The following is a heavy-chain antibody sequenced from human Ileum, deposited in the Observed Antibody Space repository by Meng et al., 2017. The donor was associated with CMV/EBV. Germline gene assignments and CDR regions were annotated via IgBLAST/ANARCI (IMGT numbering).Heavy chain of an antibody. CDR1: FSNDW. CDR3: TTYKADDILTGYTPGY. J-gene: IGHJ4*02. Sequence: FSNDWMSWGRQAPGKGREWVGRIKSKTNGGTTDYAAPVKGRFSISRDDSKNTLDLQMNSLKTEDTGVYYCTTYKADDILTGYTPGYWGQGTLVTVSS. CDR2: IKSKTNGGTT. D-gene: IGHD3-9*01. V-gene: IGHV3-15*01.